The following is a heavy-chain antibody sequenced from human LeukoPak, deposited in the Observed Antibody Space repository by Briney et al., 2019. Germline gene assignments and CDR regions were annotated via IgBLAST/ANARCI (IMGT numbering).Heavy chain of an antibody. CDR1: GFTFNNYG. V-gene: IGHV3-23*01. CDR2: IGTSGANT. CDR3: AKKSGDHFHFDF. Sequence: GSLKLSCAASGFTFNNYGMGWVRQTPGKGLEWVATIGTSGANTYHADSVKGRFTISRDNSKSTLYLQMNSLRAEDTAVYHCAKKSGDHFHFDFWGQGTLVTVSS. J-gene: IGHJ4*02. D-gene: IGHD2-21*01.